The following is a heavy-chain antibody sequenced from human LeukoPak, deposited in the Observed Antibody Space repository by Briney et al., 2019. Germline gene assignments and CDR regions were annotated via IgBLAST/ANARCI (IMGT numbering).Heavy chain of an antibody. Sequence: GASVKVSCKGSGYTFTSYYMHWVGQAPGQGGEWMGIINPSGGSTSYAQKFQGRVTMTRDMSTSTVYMELSSLRSEDTAVYYCAREGMSVPAAILDYWGQGTLVTVSS. CDR2: INPSGGST. CDR1: GYTFTSYY. J-gene: IGHJ4*02. V-gene: IGHV1-46*01. D-gene: IGHD2-2*02. CDR3: AREGMSVPAAILDY.